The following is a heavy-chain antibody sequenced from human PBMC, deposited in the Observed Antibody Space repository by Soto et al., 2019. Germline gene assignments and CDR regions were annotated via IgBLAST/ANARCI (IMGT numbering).Heavy chain of an antibody. V-gene: IGHV4-34*01. J-gene: IGHJ6*02. CDR1: GGSFSGYY. CDR3: ARLEKGQSIAAAYYYYYGMDV. Sequence: SETLSLTCAVYGGSFSGYYWSWIRQPPGKGLEWIGEINHSGSTNYNPSLKSRVTITRDTSASTAYMELSSLRSEDTAVYYCARLEKGQSIAAAYYYYYGMDVWGQGTTVTVSS. D-gene: IGHD6-13*01. CDR2: INHSGST.